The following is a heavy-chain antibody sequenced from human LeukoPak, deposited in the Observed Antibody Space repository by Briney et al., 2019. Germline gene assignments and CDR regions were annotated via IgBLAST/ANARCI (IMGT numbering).Heavy chain of an antibody. CDR2: INHSGST. Sequence: PSETLSLTCAVYGGSFSGYYWSWIRQPPGKGLEWIGEINHSGSTNYNPSLKSRVTISVDTSKNQFSLKLSSVTAADTAVYYCARRYPKQLWLRGSFDYWGQGTLVTVSS. J-gene: IGHJ4*02. D-gene: IGHD5-18*01. V-gene: IGHV4-34*01. CDR1: GGSFSGYY. CDR3: ARRYPKQLWLRGSFDY.